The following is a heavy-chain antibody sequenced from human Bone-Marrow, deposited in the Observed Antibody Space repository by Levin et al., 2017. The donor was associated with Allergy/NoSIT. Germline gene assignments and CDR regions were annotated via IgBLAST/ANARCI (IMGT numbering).Heavy chain of an antibody. CDR2: VYHSGST. J-gene: IGHJ4*02. D-gene: IGHD3-10*01. CDR3: ATTMVRGDKYVY. V-gene: IGHV4-59*01. Sequence: PSETLSLTCSVSGGSISAYYWSWIRHSPGKGLEWIGHVYHSGSTTYNPSFKGRVTISADMSKDQFSLSLTSVTAADTAVYYCATTMVRGDKYVYWGQGTHVIVSS. CDR1: GGSISAYY.